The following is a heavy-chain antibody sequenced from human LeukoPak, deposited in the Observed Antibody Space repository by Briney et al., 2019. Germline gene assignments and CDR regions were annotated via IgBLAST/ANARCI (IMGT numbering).Heavy chain of an antibody. CDR2: INAGNGNT. CDR1: GYTFTSYA. J-gene: IGHJ4*02. CDR3: ARSLSMVGYALDFDY. Sequence: GAPVKVSCKASGYTFTSYAMHWVRQAPGQRLEWMGWINAGNGNTKYSQEFQGRVTITRDTSASTAYMELSSLRSEDMAVYYCARSLSMVGYALDFDYWGQGTLVTVSS. V-gene: IGHV1-3*03. D-gene: IGHD2-8*02.